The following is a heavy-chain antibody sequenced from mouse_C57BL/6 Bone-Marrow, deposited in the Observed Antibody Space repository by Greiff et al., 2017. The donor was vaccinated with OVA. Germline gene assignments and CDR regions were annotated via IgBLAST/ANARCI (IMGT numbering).Heavy chain of an antibody. CDR3: ARTGAWFAY. J-gene: IGHJ3*01. D-gene: IGHD4-1*01. Sequence: EVHLVESGGDLVKPGGSLKLSCAASGFTFSSYGMSWVRQTPDKRLEWVATISSGGSYTYYPDSVKGRVTISRDNAKNTRYLQMRSLKSEDTARYYCARTGAWFAYWGKGTLVTVSA. CDR1: GFTFSSYG. V-gene: IGHV5-6*01. CDR2: ISSGGSYT.